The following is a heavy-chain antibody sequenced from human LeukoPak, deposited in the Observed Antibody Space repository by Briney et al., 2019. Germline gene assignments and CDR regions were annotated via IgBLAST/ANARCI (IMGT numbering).Heavy chain of an antibody. Sequence: GASVKVSCKASGYFFTTYYMHWVRQAPGQGLEWMGGIIPIFGTANYAQKFQGRVTITADKSTSTAYMELSSLRSEDTAVYYCARAPLAAAAPGWFDPWGQGTLVTVSS. J-gene: IGHJ5*02. CDR2: IIPIFGTA. CDR3: ARAPLAAAAPGWFDP. V-gene: IGHV1-69*06. CDR1: GYFFTTYY. D-gene: IGHD6-13*01.